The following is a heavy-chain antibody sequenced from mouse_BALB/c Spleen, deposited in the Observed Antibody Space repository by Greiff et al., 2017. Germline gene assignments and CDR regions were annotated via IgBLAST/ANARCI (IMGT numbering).Heavy chain of an antibody. D-gene: IGHD2-1*01. V-gene: IGHV7-1*02. CDR1: GFTFSDFY. Sequence: EVKLVESGGGLVQPGGSLRLSCATSGFTFSDFYMEWVRQPPGKRLAWIAASRNNANDYTSEYSASVKGRFIVSRDTSQSILYLQMNALRAADTSIYYCARGDYCNYYPFAYWGQGTLVTVSA. CDR3: ARGDYCNYYPFAY. CDR2: SRNNANDYTS. J-gene: IGHJ3*01.